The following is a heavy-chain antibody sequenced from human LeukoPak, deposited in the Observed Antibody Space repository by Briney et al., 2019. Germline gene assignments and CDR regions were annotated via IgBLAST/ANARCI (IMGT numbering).Heavy chain of an antibody. CDR2: IYWDDDK. CDR3: AHSLYCSGGSCYPEYFQH. Sequence: SGPTLVNPTQTLTLTCTFSGFSLSTSGVGVGWIRQPPGKALEWLALIYWDDDKRYSPSLKSRLTITKDTSKNQVVLTMTNMDPVDTATYYCAHSLYCSGGSCYPEYFQHWGQGTLVTVSS. V-gene: IGHV2-5*02. D-gene: IGHD2-15*01. J-gene: IGHJ1*01. CDR1: GFSLSTSGVG.